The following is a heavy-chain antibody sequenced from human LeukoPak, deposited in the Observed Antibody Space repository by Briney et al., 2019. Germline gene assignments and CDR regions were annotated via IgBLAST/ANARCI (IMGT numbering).Heavy chain of an antibody. Sequence: GGSLRLSCAVSGITLSNYGMSWVRQAPGKGLEWVAGLSGSGGGTNYADSVQGRFTISRDNPKNTLYLQMDSLRAEDMAVYFCAKRGVVIRVFLVGFHKEAYYFDSWGQGALVTVSS. CDR3: AKRGVVIRVFLVGFHKEAYYFDS. CDR1: GITLSNYG. CDR2: LSGSGGGT. V-gene: IGHV3-23*01. J-gene: IGHJ4*02. D-gene: IGHD3-10*01.